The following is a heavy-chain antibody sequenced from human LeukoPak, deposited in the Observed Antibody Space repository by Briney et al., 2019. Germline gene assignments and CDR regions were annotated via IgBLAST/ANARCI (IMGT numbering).Heavy chain of an antibody. D-gene: IGHD3-22*01. CDR2: ISAYNGNT. J-gene: IGHJ5*02. CDR3: ARDRSFYYYDSSGYQA. V-gene: IGHV1-18*01. Sequence: GASVTVSCTASGYTFTIYGISWVRQAPGQGLEWMGWISAYNGNTNYAQKFQGRVTMTTDTSTSTAYMELRSLRSDDTAVYYCARDRSFYYYDSSGYQAWGQGTLVTVSS. CDR1: GYTFTIYG.